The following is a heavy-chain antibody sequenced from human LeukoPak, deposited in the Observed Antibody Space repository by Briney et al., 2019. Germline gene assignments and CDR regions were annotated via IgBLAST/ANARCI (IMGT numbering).Heavy chain of an antibody. D-gene: IGHD2-2*02. Sequence: SVKVSCKASGGTFSSYAISWLRQAPGQGLEWMGRIIPILGIANYAQKFQGRVTITADKSTSTAYMELSSLRSEDTAVYYCASDIVVVPAAIVSENWFDPWGQGTLVTVSS. CDR2: IIPILGIA. V-gene: IGHV1-69*04. CDR1: GGTFSSYA. CDR3: ASDIVVVPAAIVSENWFDP. J-gene: IGHJ5*02.